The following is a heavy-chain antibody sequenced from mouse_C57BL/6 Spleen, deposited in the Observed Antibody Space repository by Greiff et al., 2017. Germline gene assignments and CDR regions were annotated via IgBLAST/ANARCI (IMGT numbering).Heavy chain of an antibody. J-gene: IGHJ1*03. CDR1: GFNIKDYY. CDR2: FDPEDGET. V-gene: IGHV14-2*01. D-gene: IGHD1-1*01. CDR3: ARGYYGSSPDWFFDV. Sequence: VQLQQSGAELVKPGASVKLSCTASGFNIKDYYMHWVKQRTEQGLEWIGRFDPEDGETKYAPQFQGKATITADTSSNTAYLQLSSLTSEDTAVYYCARGYYGSSPDWFFDVWGTGTTVTVSS.